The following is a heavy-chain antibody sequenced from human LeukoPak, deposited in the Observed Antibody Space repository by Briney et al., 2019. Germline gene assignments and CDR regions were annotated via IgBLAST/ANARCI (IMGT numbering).Heavy chain of an antibody. CDR3: ARDTYCDSTSCRFTQVQY. CDR2: ISAYNGNT. CDR1: GYTFTSYG. V-gene: IGHV1-18*04. J-gene: IGHJ1*01. Sequence: ASVKVSCKGSGYTFTSYGISWVRQAPGQGLEWMGWISAYNGNTNYARKLQGRVTMTTDTSTSTAYMELRSLRSDDTAVYYCARDTYCDSTSCRFTQVQYWGQGTLVTVSS. D-gene: IGHD2-2*01.